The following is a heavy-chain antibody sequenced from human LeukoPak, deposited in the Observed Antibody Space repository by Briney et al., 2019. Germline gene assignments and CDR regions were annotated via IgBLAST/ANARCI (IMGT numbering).Heavy chain of an antibody. D-gene: IGHD1-26*01. J-gene: IGHJ6*02. CDR3: ARGRSGSYYFDYYYGMDV. CDR2: IYYSGSI. Sequence: SETLSLTCTVSGGSISSSNYYWGWIRQPPGKGLEWIGSIYYSGSIYYNPSLKSRVTISVDTSKNQFSLQLSSVTAADTAVYYCARGRSGSYYFDYYYGMDVWGQGTTVTVSS. V-gene: IGHV4-39*01. CDR1: GGSISSSNYY.